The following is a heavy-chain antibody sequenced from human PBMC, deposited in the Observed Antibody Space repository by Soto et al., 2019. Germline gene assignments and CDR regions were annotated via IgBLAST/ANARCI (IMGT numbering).Heavy chain of an antibody. CDR3: ARDFEDAAYCGGDCYSAWFDP. CDR1: GFTFSSYG. Sequence: GGSLRLSCAASGFTFSSYGMHWVRQAPGKGLEWVAVIWYDGSNKYYADSVKGRFTISRDNSKNTLYLQMNSLRAEDTAVYYCARDFEDAAYCGGDCYSAWFDPWGQGTLVTVSS. J-gene: IGHJ5*02. D-gene: IGHD2-21*02. V-gene: IGHV3-33*01. CDR2: IWYDGSNK.